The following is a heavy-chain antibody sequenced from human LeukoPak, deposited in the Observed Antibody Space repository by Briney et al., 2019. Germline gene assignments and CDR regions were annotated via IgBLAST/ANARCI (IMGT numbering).Heavy chain of an antibody. Sequence: PGGSLRLSCAASGLTFSSYWMSWVRQAPGKGLEWVANIKQDGSEKYYVDSVKGRFTISRDNAKNSLYLQMNSLRAEDTAVYYCAREITIFGVVIPQDYMDVWGKGTTVTVSS. CDR2: IKQDGSEK. CDR1: GLTFSSYW. J-gene: IGHJ6*03. V-gene: IGHV3-7*01. CDR3: AREITIFGVVIPQDYMDV. D-gene: IGHD3-3*01.